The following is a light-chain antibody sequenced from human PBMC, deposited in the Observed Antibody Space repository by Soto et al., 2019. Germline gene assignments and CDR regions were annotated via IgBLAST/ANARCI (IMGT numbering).Light chain of an antibody. CDR2: DTS. CDR3: QQYNNWPPIT. Sequence: EIVLTQCPGTLSLSPGERATLSCRASQSVSNNYLAWYQQKPGQAPSLLIYDTSTRANGIPARFSGSGSGTEFTLTISSLQSEDFAVYDCQQYNNWPPITFGQGTRLEI. V-gene: IGKV3-15*01. J-gene: IGKJ5*01. CDR1: QSVSNN.